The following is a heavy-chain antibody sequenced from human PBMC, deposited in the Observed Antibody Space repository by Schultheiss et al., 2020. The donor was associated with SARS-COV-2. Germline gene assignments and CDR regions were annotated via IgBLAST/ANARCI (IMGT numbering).Heavy chain of an antibody. CDR2: IYYSGST. CDR1: GGSISSSSYY. D-gene: IGHD2-2*01. J-gene: IGHJ4*02. V-gene: IGHV4-61*05. Sequence: SETLSLTCTVSGGSISSSSYYWSWIRQPPGKGLEWIGYIYYSGSTNYNPSLKSRVTISVDTSKNQFSLKLSSVTAADTAVYYCARLGCSSTSCYDYWGQGTLVTVSS. CDR3: ARLGCSSTSCYDY.